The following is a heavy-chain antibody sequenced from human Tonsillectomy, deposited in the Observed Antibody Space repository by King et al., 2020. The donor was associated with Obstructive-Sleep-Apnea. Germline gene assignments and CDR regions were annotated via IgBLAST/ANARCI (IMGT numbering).Heavy chain of an antibody. Sequence: LQLQESGPGLEKPSETLSLTCSVSGGSVNSITYYWGWIRQPPGKGLEWIGHIYSGGSTYYNPSLKSRAVISVDTPMNQFSLILSSVSAADTAVYYCARRCSGYASYFDYWGQGIRVTVSS. CDR2: IYSGGST. CDR1: GGSVNSITYY. J-gene: IGHJ4*02. V-gene: IGHV4-39*01. CDR3: ARRCSGYASYFDY. D-gene: IGHD5-12*01.